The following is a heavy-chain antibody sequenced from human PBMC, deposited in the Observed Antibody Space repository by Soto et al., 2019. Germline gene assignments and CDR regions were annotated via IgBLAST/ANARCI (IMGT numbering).Heavy chain of an antibody. Sequence: EVQLVESGGGLVKPGGSLRLSCAASGFTFSSYSMNWVRQAPGKGLEWVSSISSSGSHIYYADSVKGRFTISRDNAKNSVYLQMNSLRAEDTAVYYCTRDGSGGSSEAYYYYYMDVWGQGTTVTVSS. CDR2: ISSSGSHI. J-gene: IGHJ6*03. V-gene: IGHV3-21*01. CDR3: TRDGSGGSSEAYYYYYMDV. D-gene: IGHD2-15*01. CDR1: GFTFSSYS.